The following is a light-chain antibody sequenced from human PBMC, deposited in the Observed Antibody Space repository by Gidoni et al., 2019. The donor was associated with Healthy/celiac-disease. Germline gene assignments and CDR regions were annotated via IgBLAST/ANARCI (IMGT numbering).Light chain of an antibody. CDR1: QSVISN. CDR2: GAS. J-gene: IGKJ4*01. CDR3: QQDNNWPLT. Sequence: EIVMTQSPATLSVSPGERATLSCRASQSVISNVAWYQQKPGQAPSLLIYGASTRATGIPARFSGSGSGTEFTLTISSLQSEDFAVYYCQQDNNWPLTFGGGTKVEIK. V-gene: IGKV3-15*01.